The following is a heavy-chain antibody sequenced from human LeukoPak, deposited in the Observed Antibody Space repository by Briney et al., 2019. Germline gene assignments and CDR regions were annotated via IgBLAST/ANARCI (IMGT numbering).Heavy chain of an antibody. D-gene: IGHD4-17*01. J-gene: IGHJ4*02. V-gene: IGHV3-23*01. CDR3: ARGGATVTTSGNFDY. CDR2: ISGSGGST. Sequence: GGSLRLSCAASGFTFSSYAMSWVRQAPGKGLEWVSAISGSGGSTYYADSVKGRFTISRDNAKNSLYLQMNSLRAEDTAVYYCARGGATVTTSGNFDYWGQGTLVTVSS. CDR1: GFTFSSYA.